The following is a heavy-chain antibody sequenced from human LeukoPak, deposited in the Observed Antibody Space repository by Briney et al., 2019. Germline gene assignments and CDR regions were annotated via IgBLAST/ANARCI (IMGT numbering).Heavy chain of an antibody. V-gene: IGHV3-30*02. D-gene: IGHD7-27*01. CDR3: AKDLGTLPTPRGYFDY. Sequence: PGGSLRLSCAASGFTFSSYAMHWVRQAPGKGLEWVTFIRYDGSDKYYADSVKGRFTISRDNSKNSLYLQMDSLRTEDTAMYYCAKDLGTLPTPRGYFDYWGQGTLVTVSS. CDR2: IRYDGSDK. J-gene: IGHJ4*02. CDR1: GFTFSSYA.